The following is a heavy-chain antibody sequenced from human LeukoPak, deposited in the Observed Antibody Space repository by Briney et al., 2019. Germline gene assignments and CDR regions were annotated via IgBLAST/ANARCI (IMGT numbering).Heavy chain of an antibody. Sequence: GGSLRLSCAASGFTFSSYEMNWVRQAPGKGLEWVSYISNTERTIYYADSVRGRFTISRDNAKNSLYLQMSNLRAEDTAVYYCARARQQMATSYFDYWGQGTLVTVSS. V-gene: IGHV3-48*03. J-gene: IGHJ4*02. CDR2: ISNTERTI. CDR1: GFTFSSYE. D-gene: IGHD5-12*01. CDR3: ARARQQMATSYFDY.